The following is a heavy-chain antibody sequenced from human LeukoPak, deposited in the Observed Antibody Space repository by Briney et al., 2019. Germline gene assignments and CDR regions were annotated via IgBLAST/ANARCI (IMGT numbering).Heavy chain of an antibody. V-gene: IGHV5-51*03. CDR2: IYPGDSDT. J-gene: IGHJ5*02. Sequence: GESLKISCKGSGYSFTSYWIVWVRQMPGKGLEWMGIIYPGDSDTRYSPSFQGQVTISADKSISTAYLQWSSLKASDTAMYYCARLIAVAGIRGWFDPWGQGTLVTVSS. CDR3: ARLIAVAGIRGWFDP. CDR1: GYSFTSYW. D-gene: IGHD6-19*01.